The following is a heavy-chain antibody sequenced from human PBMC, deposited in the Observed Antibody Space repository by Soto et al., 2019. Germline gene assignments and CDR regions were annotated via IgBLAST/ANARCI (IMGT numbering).Heavy chain of an antibody. Sequence: SETLSLTCAVSGGSISSSNWWSWVRQPPGKGLEWIGEIYHSGSTNYNPSLKSRVTISVDKSKNQFSLKLSSVTAADTAVYYCARVQIAAAAKFDYWGQGTLVTVSS. CDR1: GGSISSSNW. V-gene: IGHV4-4*02. CDR3: ARVQIAAAAKFDY. J-gene: IGHJ4*02. CDR2: IYHSGST. D-gene: IGHD6-13*01.